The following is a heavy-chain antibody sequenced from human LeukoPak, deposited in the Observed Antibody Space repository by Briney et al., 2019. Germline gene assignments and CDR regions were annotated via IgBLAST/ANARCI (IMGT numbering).Heavy chain of an antibody. Sequence: GGSLRLSCAASGFTFSSYAMSWVRQAPGKGLEWVSAISGSGAGTYYADSVKGRFTISRDNSKNTLYLQMNSLRAEDTAVHYCVGGAYYDFWSGSMAKGWFDYWGQGTLVTVSS. J-gene: IGHJ4*02. D-gene: IGHD3-3*01. V-gene: IGHV3-23*01. CDR1: GFTFSSYA. CDR2: ISGSGAGT. CDR3: VGGAYYDFWSGSMAKGWFDY.